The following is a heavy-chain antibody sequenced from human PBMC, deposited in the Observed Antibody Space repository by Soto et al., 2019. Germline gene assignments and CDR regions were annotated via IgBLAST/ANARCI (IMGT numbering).Heavy chain of an antibody. CDR1: GFTFSDYS. CDR2: IDSRGRTL. D-gene: IGHD6-6*01. J-gene: IGHJ4*02. CDR3: ARQAARNYIDS. Sequence: WGSLRLSCVDSGFTFSDYSMSWIRQAPGKGLEWLAFIDSRGRTLSYADSVRGRFTISRDNAENSVYLQMDSLRADDTAVYYCARQAARNYIDSWGQGNSVTVSS. V-gene: IGHV3-11*01.